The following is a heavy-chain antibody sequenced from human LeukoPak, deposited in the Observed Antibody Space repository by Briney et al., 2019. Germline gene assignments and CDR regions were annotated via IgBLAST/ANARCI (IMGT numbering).Heavy chain of an antibody. V-gene: IGHV4-59*12. CDR1: GGSISSYY. Sequence: SETLSLTCTVSGGSISSYYWSWIRQPPGKGLEWIGYIYHSGSTDYNPSLKSRVTISVDTSKNQFSLKLSSVTAADTALYYCSRRPGYYDSSGQSLSFDYWGQGTLVTVSS. CDR3: SRRPGYYDSSGQSLSFDY. J-gene: IGHJ4*02. D-gene: IGHD3-22*01. CDR2: IYHSGST.